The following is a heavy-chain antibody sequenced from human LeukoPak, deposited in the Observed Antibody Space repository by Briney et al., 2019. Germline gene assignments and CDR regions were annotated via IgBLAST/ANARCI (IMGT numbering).Heavy chain of an antibody. D-gene: IGHD3-3*01. CDR1: GYTFTSYG. Sequence: ASVTVSCKASGYTFTSYGISWVRQAPGQGLEWMGWISAYNGNTNYAQKLQGRVTMTTDTSTSTAYMELRSLRSDDTAVYYCARVPTIFGVVITGRYGMDVWGQGTTVTVSS. J-gene: IGHJ6*02. V-gene: IGHV1-18*01. CDR2: ISAYNGNT. CDR3: ARVPTIFGVVITGRYGMDV.